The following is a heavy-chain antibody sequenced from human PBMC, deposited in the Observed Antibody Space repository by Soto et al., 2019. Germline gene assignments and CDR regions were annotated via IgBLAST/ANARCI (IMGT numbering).Heavy chain of an antibody. J-gene: IGHJ4*02. CDR2: ISTAVGAT. Sequence: EVQLLESGGGLVQPGVSLRLSFAVFGFTFSNHAMSWVRQAPGKGLEWVSAISTAVGATYYADSVKGRFTISRDDSNNTLFLQMTSLRAEDTAVYYCAKDRTAAARNFDYWGQGTLVTVSS. CDR3: AKDRTAAARNFDY. V-gene: IGHV3-23*01. CDR1: GFTFSNHA. D-gene: IGHD6-13*01.